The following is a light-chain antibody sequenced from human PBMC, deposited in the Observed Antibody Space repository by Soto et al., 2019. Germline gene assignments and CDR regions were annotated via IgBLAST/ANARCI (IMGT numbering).Light chain of an antibody. V-gene: IGLV2-11*01. Sequence: QSALTQPRSVSGSPGQSVTISCTGTSSDVGAYNYVSWYQQHPGKAPKFMIYDVSKRPSGVPDRFSGSKSGNTASLTISGLQADDEADYYCCSYAGTYSYVFGTGT. CDR2: DVS. CDR1: SSDVGAYNY. CDR3: CSYAGTYSYV. J-gene: IGLJ1*01.